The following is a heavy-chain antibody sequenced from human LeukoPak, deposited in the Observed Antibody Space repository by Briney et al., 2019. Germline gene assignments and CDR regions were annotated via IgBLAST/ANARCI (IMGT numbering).Heavy chain of an antibody. Sequence: PSETLSLTCTVSGGSISSYYWSWIRQPAGKGLEWIGRIYTRGSTNYNPSLKRRVTMSVDTSKNQFSLKLSSVTAADTAVYYCARDGYNYRLAANDDFDIWGQGTMVTVSS. J-gene: IGHJ3*02. CDR1: GGSISSYY. CDR2: IYTRGST. V-gene: IGHV4-4*07. CDR3: ARDGYNYRLAANDDFDI. D-gene: IGHD5-24*01.